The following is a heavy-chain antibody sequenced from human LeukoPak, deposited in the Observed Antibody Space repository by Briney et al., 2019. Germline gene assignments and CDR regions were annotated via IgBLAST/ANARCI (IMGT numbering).Heavy chain of an antibody. CDR2: ISGSGGST. Sequence: GGSLRLSCAASGFTFSSYAMSWVRQAPGKGLEWVSAISGSGGSTYYADSVKGRFTISRDNAKNSLYLQMNSLRAEDTAVYYCARDRSSGFDYWGQGTLVTVSS. CDR1: GFTFSSYA. CDR3: ARDRSSGFDY. J-gene: IGHJ4*02. D-gene: IGHD3-22*01. V-gene: IGHV3-23*01.